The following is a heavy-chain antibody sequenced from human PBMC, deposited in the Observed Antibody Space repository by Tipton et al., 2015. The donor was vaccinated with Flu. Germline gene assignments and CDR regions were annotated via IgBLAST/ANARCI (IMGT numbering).Heavy chain of an antibody. J-gene: IGHJ6*02. Sequence: TLSLTCSVSGGSITSYYWTWIRQPPGKGLGWIGNIYYDESANYNPSLRSRITISTDMSKNEFSLELSSVTAADTAVYYCARMDYGGNPHRNYYFYYGLDVWGQGTAITVS. CDR1: GGSITSYY. CDR3: ARMDYGGNPHRNYYFYYGLDV. CDR2: IYYDESA. D-gene: IGHD4-23*01. V-gene: IGHV4-59*01.